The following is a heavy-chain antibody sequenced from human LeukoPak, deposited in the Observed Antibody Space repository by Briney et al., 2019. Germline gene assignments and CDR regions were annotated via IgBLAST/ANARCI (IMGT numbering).Heavy chain of an antibody. J-gene: IGHJ4*02. CDR3: ARAGQQLVGTYYFDY. CDR2: ISYDGSNK. D-gene: IGHD6-13*01. CDR1: GFTFSSYG. V-gene: IGHV3-30*03. Sequence: GGSLRLSCAASGFTFSSYGMHWVRQAPGKGLEWVAVISYDGSNKYYADSVKGRFTISRDNSKNTLYLQMNSLRAEDTAVYYCARAGQQLVGTYYFDYWGQGTLVTVSS.